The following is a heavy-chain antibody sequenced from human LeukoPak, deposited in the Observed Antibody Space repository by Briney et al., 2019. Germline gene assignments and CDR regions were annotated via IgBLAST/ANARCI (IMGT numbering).Heavy chain of an antibody. CDR3: ARVGIVVVVAAMDY. D-gene: IGHD2-15*01. J-gene: IGHJ4*02. CDR1: GYSISSGYY. V-gene: IGHV4-38-2*02. CDR2: IYHSGST. Sequence: SETLSLTCTVSGYSISSGYYWGWIRQPPGKGLEWIGSIYHSGSTYYNPSLKSRVTISVDTSKNQFSLKLSSVTAADTAVYYCARVGIVVVVAAMDYWGQGTLVTVSS.